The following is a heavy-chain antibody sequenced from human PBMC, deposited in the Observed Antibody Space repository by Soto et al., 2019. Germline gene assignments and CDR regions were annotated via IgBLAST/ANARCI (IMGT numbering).Heavy chain of an antibody. CDR3: ATPGGSSSWSYYFDY. J-gene: IGHJ4*02. Sequence: GXSVKVSYKATGGSFSSYARSRVRQAPGQGLEWMGGIIPIFGTANYAQKFQGRVTITADESTSTAYMELSSLRSEDTAVYYCATPGGSSSWSYYFDYWGQGTLVTVSS. D-gene: IGHD6-13*01. CDR1: GGSFSSYA. V-gene: IGHV1-69*13. CDR2: IIPIFGTA.